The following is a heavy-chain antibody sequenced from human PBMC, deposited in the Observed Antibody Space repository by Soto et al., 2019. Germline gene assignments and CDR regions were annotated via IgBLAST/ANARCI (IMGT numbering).Heavy chain of an antibody. V-gene: IGHV3-48*03. CDR2: ISSSGSTI. CDR3: ARWGGAYWYFDL. Sequence: EVQLVESGGGLVQPGGSLRLSCAASGFTFSSYEMNWVRQAPGKGLEWVSYISSSGSTIYYADSVKGRFTISRDNAKNSLYMQMNSLRAEDTAVYYCARWGGAYWYFDLWGRGTLVTVSS. D-gene: IGHD3-16*01. CDR1: GFTFSSYE. J-gene: IGHJ2*01.